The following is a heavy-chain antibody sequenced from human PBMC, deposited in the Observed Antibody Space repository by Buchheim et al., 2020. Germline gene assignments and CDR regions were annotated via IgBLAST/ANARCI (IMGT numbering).Heavy chain of an antibody. D-gene: IGHD3-22*01. CDR2: IKSKTDGGTT. J-gene: IGHJ4*02. CDR1: GFTFSNAW. CDR3: TTLCDGITMIVVVIPL. Sequence: EVQLVESGGGLVKPGGSLRLSCAASGFTFSNAWMSWVRQAPGKGLEWVGRIKSKTDGGTTDYAAPVKGRFTISRDDSKNTLYLQMNSLKNEDRAVYYCTTLCDGITMIVVVIPLWGQGT. V-gene: IGHV3-15*01.